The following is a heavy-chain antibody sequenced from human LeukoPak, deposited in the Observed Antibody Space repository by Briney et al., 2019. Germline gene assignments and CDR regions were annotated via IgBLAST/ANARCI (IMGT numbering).Heavy chain of an antibody. V-gene: IGHV4-34*01. CDR2: INHGGST. D-gene: IGHD2-15*01. CDR1: GGSFSGYY. J-gene: IGHJ4*02. Sequence: SETLSLTCAVYGGSFSGYYWSWIRQPPGKGLEWIGEINHGGSTNYNPSLKSRVTISVDTSKNQFSLKLSSVTAADTAVYYCARGMPIVVVVAATKQFDYWGQGTLVTVSS. CDR3: ARGMPIVVVVAATKQFDY.